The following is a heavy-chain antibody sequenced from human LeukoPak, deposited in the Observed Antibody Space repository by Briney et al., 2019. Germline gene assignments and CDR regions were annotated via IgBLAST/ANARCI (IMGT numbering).Heavy chain of an antibody. V-gene: IGHV5-51*01. CDR2: IYPGDSDT. CDR1: GYTFTTYW. CDR3: ASHNREYASDSPNDK. D-gene: IGHD1-14*01. Sequence: GESLKIFCKGSGYTFTTYWIGWVRQMPGKGLEWMGIIYPGDSDTRYSPSFQGQVTISADKSISTAYLQWSSLKASDTAMYYCASHNREYASDSPNDKWGQGTLVTVSS. J-gene: IGHJ4*02.